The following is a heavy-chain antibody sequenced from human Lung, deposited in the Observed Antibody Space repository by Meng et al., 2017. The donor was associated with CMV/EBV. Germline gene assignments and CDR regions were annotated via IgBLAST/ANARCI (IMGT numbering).Heavy chain of an antibody. D-gene: IGHD5-24*01. CDR2: IIPVFGTV. V-gene: IGHV1-69*13. Sequence: SXXVSCKASGGTFSNYALSWVRQAPGQGPEWMGGIIPVFGTVHYAQRFQGRVTMTSDESTSTAYMELRSLRSEDTAVYYCAKERGRDGYNGEALDIWGQGTMVTFSS. CDR1: GGTFSNYA. CDR3: AKERGRDGYNGEALDI. J-gene: IGHJ3*02.